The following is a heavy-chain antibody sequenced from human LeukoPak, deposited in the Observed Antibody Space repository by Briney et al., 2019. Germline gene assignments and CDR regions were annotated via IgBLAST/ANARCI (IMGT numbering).Heavy chain of an antibody. CDR3: ARSSYSMVRGVITTDSYYYYYMDV. CDR1: GGSISSYY. CDR2: IYTSGST. D-gene: IGHD3-10*01. V-gene: IGHV4-4*07. Sequence: PLETLSLTCTVSGGSISSYYWSWIRQPAGKGLEWIGRIYTSGSTNYNPSLKSRVTMSVDTSKNQFSLKLSSVTAADTAVYYCARSSYSMVRGVITTDSYYYYYMDVWGKGTTVTVSS. J-gene: IGHJ6*03.